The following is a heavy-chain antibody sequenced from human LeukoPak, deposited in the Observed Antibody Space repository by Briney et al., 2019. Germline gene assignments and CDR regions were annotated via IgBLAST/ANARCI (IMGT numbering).Heavy chain of an antibody. J-gene: IGHJ5*02. CDR3: ARVGVHCSSTSCYRFDP. CDR2: INPNSGGT. CDR1: GYTFTGYY. D-gene: IGHD2-2*02. V-gene: IGHV1-2*02. Sequence: SVXVSCKASGYTFTGYYMHWVRQAPGQGLEWMGWINPNSGGTNYAQKFQGRVTMTRGTSISTAYMELSRLRSDDTAVYYCARVGVHCSSTSCYRFDPWGQGTLVTVSS.